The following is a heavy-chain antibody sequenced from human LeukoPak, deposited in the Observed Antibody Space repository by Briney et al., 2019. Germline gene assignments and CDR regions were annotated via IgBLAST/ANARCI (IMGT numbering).Heavy chain of an antibody. Sequence: GSLRLSCAASGFTFSNYSMNWVRQAPGKGLEWVSSISSSSSYIYYADSVKGRFTISRDNAKNSLYLQMNSLGAEDTAVYYCASPPLGYCSSTSCYYFDYWGQGTLVTVSS. CDR2: ISSSSSYI. J-gene: IGHJ4*02. CDR1: GFTFSNYS. CDR3: ASPPLGYCSSTSCYYFDY. D-gene: IGHD2-2*01. V-gene: IGHV3-21*01.